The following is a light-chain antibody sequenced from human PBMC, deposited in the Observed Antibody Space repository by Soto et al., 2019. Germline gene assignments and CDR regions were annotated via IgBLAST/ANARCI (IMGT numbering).Light chain of an antibody. CDR2: GES. J-gene: IGKJ1*01. CDR3: QQYGSSGT. V-gene: IGKV3-20*01. Sequence: DIGLTQSLATLSMSPGERATLSCRASQSVSNNYLAWYQQNPGQAPRLLIYGESNRATGIPDRFSGSGSGTDFTLTISRLEPEDFAVYYCQQYGSSGTVGQGTKVDIK. CDR1: QSVSNNY.